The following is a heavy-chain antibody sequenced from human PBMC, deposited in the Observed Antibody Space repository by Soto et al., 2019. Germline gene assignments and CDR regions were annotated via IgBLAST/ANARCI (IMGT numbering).Heavy chain of an antibody. D-gene: IGHD2-8*01. V-gene: IGHV3-15*07. Sequence: GGSLRLSCAASSFTFSNAWMNWVRQAPGKGLEWVGRIKSKTDGGTTDYAAPVKGRFTISRDDSKNTLYLQMNSLKTEDTAVYYCTTDQEWGMVYAIKISPDAFDIWGQGTMVTVSS. CDR2: IKSKTDGGTT. CDR3: TTDQEWGMVYAIKISPDAFDI. J-gene: IGHJ3*02. CDR1: SFTFSNAW.